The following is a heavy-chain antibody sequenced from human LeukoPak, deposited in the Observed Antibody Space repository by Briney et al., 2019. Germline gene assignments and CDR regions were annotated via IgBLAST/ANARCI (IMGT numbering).Heavy chain of an antibody. CDR2: ISYDGSNK. D-gene: IGHD2-15*01. CDR3: ASLVVVAATLGS. V-gene: IGHV3-30-3*01. CDR1: GFTFSSYA. Sequence: GGSLRLSCAASGFTFSSYAMHWVRQAPGKGLEWVAVISYDGSNKYYADSVKGRFTISRDNSKNTLYLQMNSLRAEDTAVYYCASLVVVAATLGSWGQGTLVTVSS. J-gene: IGHJ5*02.